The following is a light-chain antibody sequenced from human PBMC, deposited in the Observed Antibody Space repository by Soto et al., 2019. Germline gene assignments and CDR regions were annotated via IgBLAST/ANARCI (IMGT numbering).Light chain of an antibody. CDR2: EVN. CDR3: CSYAHNNTPYWV. CDR1: SSDVGSYNL. J-gene: IGLJ3*02. Sequence: QSALTQPASVSESPGQSITISCTGTSSDVGSYNLVSWYQQHPGKAPKLMIYEVNKRPSGDSNRFSGSKSGNSASLTISGLQAEYEADYYCCSYAHNNTPYWVFGGGTQLTVL. V-gene: IGLV2-23*02.